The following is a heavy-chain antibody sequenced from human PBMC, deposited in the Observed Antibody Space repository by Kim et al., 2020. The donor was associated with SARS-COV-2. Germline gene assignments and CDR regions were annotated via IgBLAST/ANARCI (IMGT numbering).Heavy chain of an antibody. CDR1: GYTFTSFA. CDR2: INAGNGST. J-gene: IGHJ6*01. CDR3: ARDAGPQTIAVSGLYYYYG. D-gene: IGHD6-19*01. V-gene: IGHV1-3*01. Sequence: ASVKVSCKASGYTFTSFAIHWVRQAPGQRLEWMGWINAGNGSTKYSRKFQGRVTIARDTSASTAYMELSSLRSEDTAVYYCARDAGPQTIAVSGLYYYYG.